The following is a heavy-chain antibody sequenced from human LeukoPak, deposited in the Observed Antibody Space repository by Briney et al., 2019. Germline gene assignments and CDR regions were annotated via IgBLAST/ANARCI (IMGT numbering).Heavy chain of an antibody. V-gene: IGHV4-39*01. CDR2: IYYSGST. Sequence: KPSETLSLTYTVSGGSISSSSYYWGWIRQPPGKGLEWIGSIYYSGSTYYNPSLKSRVTISVDTSKNQFSLKLSSVTAADTAVYYCARLSSGYYILYDYWGQGTLVTVSS. CDR1: GGSISSSSYY. J-gene: IGHJ4*02. CDR3: ARLSSGYYILYDY. D-gene: IGHD3-22*01.